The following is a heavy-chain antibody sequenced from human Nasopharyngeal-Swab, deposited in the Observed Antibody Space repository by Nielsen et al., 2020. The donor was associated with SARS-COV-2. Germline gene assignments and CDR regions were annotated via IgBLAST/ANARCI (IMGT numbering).Heavy chain of an antibody. J-gene: IGHJ6*03. D-gene: IGHD4-17*01. CDR2: LYYSGST. CDR3: ARHPLHDYGDYDLPYYYYYMDV. V-gene: IGHV4-59*08. CDR1: GGSISSYY. Sequence: SETPSLTCTVSGGSISSYYWSWIRQPPGKGLEWIGYLYYSGSTNYNPSLKSRVTISVDTSKNQFSLKLSSVTAADTAVYYCARHPLHDYGDYDLPYYYYYMDVWGKGTTVTVSS.